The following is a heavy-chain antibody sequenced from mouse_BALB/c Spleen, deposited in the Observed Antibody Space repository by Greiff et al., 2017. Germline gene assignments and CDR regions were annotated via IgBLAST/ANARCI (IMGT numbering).Heavy chain of an antibody. D-gene: IGHD2-2*01. V-gene: IGHV3-6*02. CDR2: ISYDGSN. CDR1: GYSITSGYY. J-gene: IGHJ4*01. Sequence: EVQLQESGPGLVKPSQSLSLTCSVTGYSITSGYYWNWIRQFPGNKLEWMGYISYDGSNNYNPSLKNRISITRDTSKNQFFLKLNSVTTEDTATYYCAKEGLYYGYDGYAMDYWGQGTSVTVSS. CDR3: AKEGLYYGYDGYAMDY.